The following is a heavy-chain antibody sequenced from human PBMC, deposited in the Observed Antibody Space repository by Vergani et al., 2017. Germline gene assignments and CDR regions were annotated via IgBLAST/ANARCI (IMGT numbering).Heavy chain of an antibody. CDR2: IIPTFGTT. CDR3: ARSSMAPQGALDI. Sequence: QVQLVQSGAEVKKPGSSVKVSCKASGGTFSNFAINWVRQAPGQGLEWMGGIIPTFGTTNYAQKLQGRVTITADESTSTAYMELSSLRSEDTAVYYCARSSMAPQGALDIWGQGTKVTVSS. J-gene: IGHJ3*02. CDR1: GGTFSNFA. D-gene: IGHD6-6*01. V-gene: IGHV1-69*01.